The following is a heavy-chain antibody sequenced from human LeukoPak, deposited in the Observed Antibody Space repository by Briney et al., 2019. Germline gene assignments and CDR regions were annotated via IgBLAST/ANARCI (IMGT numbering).Heavy chain of an antibody. CDR2: MNPNSGNT. V-gene: IGHV1-8*01. CDR3: ARGFLPYYDSSGYPGY. J-gene: IGHJ4*02. D-gene: IGHD3-22*01. CDR1: GYTFTSYD. Sequence: ASVKVSCKASGYTFTSYDINWVRQSTGQGLGWRGGMNPNSGNTGYAQKFQGRVTMTRDTSISTAYMELSSLRSEDTAVYYCARGFLPYYDSSGYPGYWGQGTLVTVSS.